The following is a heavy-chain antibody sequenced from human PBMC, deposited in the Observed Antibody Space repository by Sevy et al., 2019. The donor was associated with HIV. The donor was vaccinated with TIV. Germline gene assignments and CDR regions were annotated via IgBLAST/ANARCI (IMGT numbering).Heavy chain of an antibody. Sequence: GGSLRLSCAASGLTFSKYSMSWVRKPPGKGLEWVSTLSFGCGEINYADSVKGRFTISRVNSKSSVYLQMNNLRPEDTAVYYCAREGCTKPHDYWGQGTLVTVSS. CDR1: GLTFSKYS. CDR3: AREGCTKPHDY. J-gene: IGHJ4*02. V-gene: IGHV3-23*01. CDR2: LSFGCGEI. D-gene: IGHD2-8*01.